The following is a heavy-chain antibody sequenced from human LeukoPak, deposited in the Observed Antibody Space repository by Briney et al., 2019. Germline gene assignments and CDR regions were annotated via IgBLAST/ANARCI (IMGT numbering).Heavy chain of an antibody. J-gene: IGHJ3*02. V-gene: IGHV3-33*06. D-gene: IGHD1-7*01. CDR2: IWYDGNNK. CDR3: AKDRLTGTAINDDAFDI. Sequence: SGRSLRLSCAASGFTFSIYGMHWARQAPGKGLEWVAVIWYDGNNKYYADSVKGRFTISRDNSKNTLYLQMNSLRAEDTAVYYCAKDRLTGTAINDDAFDIWGQGTMVTVSS. CDR1: GFTFSIYG.